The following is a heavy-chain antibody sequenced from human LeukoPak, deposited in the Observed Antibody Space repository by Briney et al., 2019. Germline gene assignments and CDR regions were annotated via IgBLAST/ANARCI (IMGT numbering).Heavy chain of an antibody. CDR2: ISHNGNT. D-gene: IGHD4-17*01. J-gene: IGHJ4*02. V-gene: IGHV4-4*02. CDR1: GDSVTSSNW. Sequence: AGTLSRTCTVSGDSVTSSNWWTWVRQPPGKGLEWIGEISHNGNTNYNPSLKSRVTISVDTSKNQFSLKLSSVTAADTAVYYCAGGYGDPPRFDYWGQGTLVTVSS. CDR3: AGGYGDPPRFDY.